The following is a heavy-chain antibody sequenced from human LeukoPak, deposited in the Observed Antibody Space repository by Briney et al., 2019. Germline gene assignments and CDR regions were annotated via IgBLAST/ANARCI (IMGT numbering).Heavy chain of an antibody. V-gene: IGHV4-34*01. Sequence: PSETLSLTCAVYGGSFSGYYWNWIRQPPGKGLEWIGGINHSGSSNYNPSLKSRITISVDTSKNQFSLNLGSVTAADTAVYYCARASIVGAKRTRSGTFDLWGQGTMVTVSS. CDR2: INHSGSS. CDR1: GGSFSGYY. J-gene: IGHJ3*01. D-gene: IGHD1-26*01. CDR3: ARASIVGAKRTRSGTFDL.